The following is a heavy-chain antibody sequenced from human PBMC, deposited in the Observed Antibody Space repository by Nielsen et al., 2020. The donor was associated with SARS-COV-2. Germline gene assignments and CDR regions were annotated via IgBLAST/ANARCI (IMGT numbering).Heavy chain of an antibody. CDR2: INPSSGDT. CDR1: GDTFTGYY. V-gene: IGHV1-2*06. CDR3: ARGGDTAGTY. J-gene: IGHJ4*02. Sequence: ASVKVSCKASGDTFTGYYMHWVRQAPGQGLEWMGRINPSSGDTTYAQKFQGVVTMTRDTSITTAYVELSRLRSDDTAVYYCARGGDTAGTYWGQGTLVTVSS. D-gene: IGHD1-1*01.